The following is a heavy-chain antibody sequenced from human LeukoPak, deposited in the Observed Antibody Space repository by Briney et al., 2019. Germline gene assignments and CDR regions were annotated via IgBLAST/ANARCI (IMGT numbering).Heavy chain of an antibody. CDR1: GFTFSSYG. Sequence: HAGGSLRLSCAASGFTFSSYGMHWVRQAPGKGLEWVAVIWYGGSNKYYADSVKGRFTISRDNSKNTLYLQMNSLRAEDTAVYYCARDGSVAAPAEYFQHWGQGTLVTVSS. CDR3: ARDGSVAAPAEYFQH. V-gene: IGHV3-33*08. J-gene: IGHJ1*01. D-gene: IGHD6-19*01. CDR2: IWYGGSNK.